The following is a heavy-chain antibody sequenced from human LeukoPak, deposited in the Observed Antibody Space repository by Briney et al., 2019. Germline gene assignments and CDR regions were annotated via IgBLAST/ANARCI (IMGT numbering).Heavy chain of an antibody. CDR1: GYSYTDYY. V-gene: IGHV1-69-2*01. J-gene: IGHJ4*02. CDR3: ATSPPISAAPNDY. D-gene: IGHD2-2*01. Sequence: GASVKVSCKASGYSYTDYYIHWVQQAPGKGLEWMGRVDPEEGETIYAEKFQDRVIITADTSTDTVYMELSSLRSEDTAVYYCATSPPISAAPNDYWGQGTLVTVSS. CDR2: VDPEEGET.